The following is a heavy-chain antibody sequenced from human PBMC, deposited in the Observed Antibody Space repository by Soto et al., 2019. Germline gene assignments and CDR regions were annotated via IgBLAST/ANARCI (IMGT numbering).Heavy chain of an antibody. CDR2: IYYSGST. J-gene: IGHJ6*02. CDR3: ARHYSSSSEVHYYYGMDV. V-gene: IGHV4-39*01. D-gene: IGHD6-6*01. CDR1: GGSISSSSYY. Sequence: SETLSLTCTVSGGSISSSSYYWGWIRQPPGKRLEWIGSIYYSGSTYYNPSLKSRVTISVDTSKNQFSLKLSSVTAADTAVYYCARHYSSSSEVHYYYGMDVWGQGTTVTVSS.